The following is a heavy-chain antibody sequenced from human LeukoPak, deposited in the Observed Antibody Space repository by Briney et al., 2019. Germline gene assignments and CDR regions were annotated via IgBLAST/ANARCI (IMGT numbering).Heavy chain of an antibody. CDR2: IRCDGSNK. CDR1: GLTFSSYG. V-gene: IGHV3-30*02. D-gene: IGHD4-17*01. Sequence: GGSLRLSCAASGLTFSSYGMHWVRQAPGKGLEWVAFIRCDGSNKYYADSVKGRFTISRDNSKNTLYLQMNSLRAEDTAVYYCARVIRTVTTYYFDYWGQGTLVTVSS. CDR3: ARVIRTVTTYYFDY. J-gene: IGHJ4*02.